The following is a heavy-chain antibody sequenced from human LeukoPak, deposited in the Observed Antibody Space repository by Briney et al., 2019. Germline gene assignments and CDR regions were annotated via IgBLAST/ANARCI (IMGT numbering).Heavy chain of an antibody. J-gene: IGHJ4*02. CDR1: GDSISSYY. Sequence: PSETLSLTCTVSGDSISSYYWSWIRQPAGKGLEWIGRIYPSGSTNYNPSLKSRVTMSVDTSKNQFSLKLSSVTAADTAVYYCARALAVHTSSWSIDYWGQGILVTVSS. V-gene: IGHV4-4*07. D-gene: IGHD6-13*01. CDR2: IYPSGST. CDR3: ARALAVHTSSWSIDY.